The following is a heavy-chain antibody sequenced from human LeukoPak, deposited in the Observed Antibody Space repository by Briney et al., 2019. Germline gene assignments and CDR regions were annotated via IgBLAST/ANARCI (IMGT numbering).Heavy chain of an antibody. Sequence: HGESLKISCKGSGYSFTNYWIGWVRQMPGKGLEWMGIIYPGDSDTRYSPSFQGQVTVSADKSITTAYLQWSSLKASDTAMYYCARQLDHGDYDYWGQGTQVTVSS. CDR3: ARQLDHGDYDY. CDR1: GYSFTNYW. D-gene: IGHD4-17*01. CDR2: IYPGDSDT. V-gene: IGHV5-51*01. J-gene: IGHJ4*01.